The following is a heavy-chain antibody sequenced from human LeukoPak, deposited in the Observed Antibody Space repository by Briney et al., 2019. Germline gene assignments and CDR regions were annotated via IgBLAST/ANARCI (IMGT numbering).Heavy chain of an antibody. CDR2: IYYRGST. Sequence: PSETLSLTCTVSGGSISSGGYYWSWIRQHPGKGLEWIGYIYYRGSTYYNPSLKSRVTISVDTSKNQFSLKLSSVTAADTAVYYCARVTNCSSTSCYLVWFDPWGQGTLVTVSS. D-gene: IGHD2-2*01. J-gene: IGHJ5*02. V-gene: IGHV4-31*03. CDR1: GGSISSGGYY. CDR3: ARVTNCSSTSCYLVWFDP.